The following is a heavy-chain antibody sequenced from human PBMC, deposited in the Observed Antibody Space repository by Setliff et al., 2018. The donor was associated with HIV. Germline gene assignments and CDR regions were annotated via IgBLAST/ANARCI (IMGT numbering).Heavy chain of an antibody. CDR2: ISTSGST. CDR3: ARHSDFWSEDAFDI. J-gene: IGHJ3*02. CDR1: GGSISSYY. D-gene: IGHD3-3*01. V-gene: IGHV4-4*09. Sequence: PSETLSLTCTVSGGSISSYYWSWIRQPPGKGLVWIGYISTSGSTKYNPSLKSRVTILVDPSNNQFSLRLSSVTAADTAVYYCARHSDFWSEDAFDIWAQGTVVTVSS.